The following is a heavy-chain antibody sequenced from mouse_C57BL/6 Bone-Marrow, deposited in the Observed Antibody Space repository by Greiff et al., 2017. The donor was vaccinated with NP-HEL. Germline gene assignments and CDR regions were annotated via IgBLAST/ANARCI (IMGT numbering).Heavy chain of an antibody. D-gene: IGHD2-1*01. Sequence: QVQLQQPGTELVKPGASVKLSCKASGYTFTSYWMHWVKQRPGQGLEWIGNINPSDGGTNYNEKFKSKAKLTVDKYSSTAYMQLSSLTSEDSAVYYYARTPLYYGNHPTYYFDYWGQGTTLTVSS. CDR1: GYTFTSYW. CDR2: INPSDGGT. J-gene: IGHJ2*01. CDR3: ARTPLYYGNHPTYYFDY. V-gene: IGHV1-53*01.